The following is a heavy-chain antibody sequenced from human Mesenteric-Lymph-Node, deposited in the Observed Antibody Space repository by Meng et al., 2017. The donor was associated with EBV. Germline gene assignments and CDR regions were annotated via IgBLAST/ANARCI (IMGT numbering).Heavy chain of an antibody. J-gene: IGHJ5*02. CDR2: IDPDSGST. CDR1: GYTFTGYE. V-gene: IGHV1-2*06. CDR3: TRGKYCTGGACYSFWFDP. Sequence: QVWLGESGAEVKKPGASVKVSCKSSGYTFTGYERHWVRQAPGQGLEWMGRIDPDSGSTNYAQKFQGRITMTRDTSISTAYMELSRLRSDDTAVYYCTRGKYCTGGACYSFWFDPWGQGTLVTVSS. D-gene: IGHD2-15*01.